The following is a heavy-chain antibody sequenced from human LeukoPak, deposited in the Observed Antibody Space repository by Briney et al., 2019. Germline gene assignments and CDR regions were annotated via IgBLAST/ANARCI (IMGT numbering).Heavy chain of an antibody. Sequence: SQTLSLTCSVSGDSISSRSYYWPWIRQHPEKGLEWIGYIWNSGSTNYNPALKSRVTISVDTSKNHFSLKLTSVTAADTAIYYCARDVSSMFPNWFDPWGQGVLVSVSS. CDR1: GDSISSRSYY. CDR2: IWNSGST. D-gene: IGHD6-6*01. CDR3: ARDVSSMFPNWFDP. V-gene: IGHV4-31*03. J-gene: IGHJ5*02.